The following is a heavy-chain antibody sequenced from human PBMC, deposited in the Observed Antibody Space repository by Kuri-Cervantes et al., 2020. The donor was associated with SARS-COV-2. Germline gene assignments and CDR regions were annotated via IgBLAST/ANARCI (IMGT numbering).Heavy chain of an antibody. Sequence: ASVKVSCKVSGYVFIDHYMHWLQQAPGKGPEWMGLIDPEDGETIYAEKFQGRLTLTADTSTDTAYMELSGLRSEDTAVYYCATNTGQWGQGTLVTVSS. CDR3: ATNTGQ. V-gene: IGHV1-69-2*01. CDR2: IDPEDGET. CDR1: GYVFIDHY. J-gene: IGHJ4*02. D-gene: IGHD1/OR15-1a*01.